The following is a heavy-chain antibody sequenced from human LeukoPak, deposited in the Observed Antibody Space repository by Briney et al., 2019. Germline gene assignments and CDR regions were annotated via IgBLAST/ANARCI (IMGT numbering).Heavy chain of an antibody. J-gene: IGHJ4*02. Sequence: SETLSLTCTVSGYSISSGYYWGWIRQPPGKGLEWIGSIYHSGSTYYNPSLKSRVTISVDTSKNQFSLKVNSVTAADTAVYYCARGLLVGYTYGLPHYYFDYWGQGTLVTVSS. CDR1: GYSISSGYY. CDR2: IYHSGST. V-gene: IGHV4-38-2*02. CDR3: ARGLLVGYTYGLPHYYFDY. D-gene: IGHD5-18*01.